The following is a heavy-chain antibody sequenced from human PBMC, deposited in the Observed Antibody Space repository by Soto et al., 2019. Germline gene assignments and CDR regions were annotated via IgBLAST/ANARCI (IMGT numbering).Heavy chain of an antibody. CDR2: ISYDGSNK. CDR1: GFTFSSYA. V-gene: IGHV3-30-3*01. Sequence: PGGSLILSCAASGFTFSSYAMHLGRQAPGKGLGWVAVISYDGSNKYYADSVKGRFTISRDNSKNTLYLQMNTLTAEDTAVYYCARTTHPMYYYDSSGSDAFDYWGQGTLVTVSS. D-gene: IGHD3-22*01. CDR3: ARTTHPMYYYDSSGSDAFDY. J-gene: IGHJ4*02.